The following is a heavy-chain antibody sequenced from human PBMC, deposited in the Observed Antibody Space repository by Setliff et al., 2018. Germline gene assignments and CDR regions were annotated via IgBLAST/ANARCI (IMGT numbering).Heavy chain of an antibody. J-gene: IGHJ4*02. CDR2: MYYSGSA. CDR1: GRSISSHY. D-gene: IGHD6-13*01. Sequence: SETLSLTCTVSGRSISSHYWSWIRQPPGKGLEWIGSMYYSGSASYNPSLKSRVTISVDTSKNQFSLKLSSVTAADTAVYYCAHRRAAAGAEGWGQGTLVTVS. CDR3: AHRRAAAGAEG. V-gene: IGHV4-59*03.